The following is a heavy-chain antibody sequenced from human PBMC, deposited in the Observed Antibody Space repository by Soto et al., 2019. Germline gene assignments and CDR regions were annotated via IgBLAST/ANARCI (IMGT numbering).Heavy chain of an antibody. CDR1: GGSVSSGRNY. CDR2: IYYSGST. CDR3: ARDPRGTARQRYSSNGIHG. V-gene: IGHV4-61*01. J-gene: IGHJ6*02. D-gene: IGHD6-6*01. Sequence: PSETLSLTCTVSGGSVSSGRNYWGWIRQPQGKGLEWIGYIYYSGSTNYNTSLKSRVTISVDTSKNQFSLKQSYGTAADTAVYFCARDPRGTARQRYSSNGIHGRGPGTTVTVSS.